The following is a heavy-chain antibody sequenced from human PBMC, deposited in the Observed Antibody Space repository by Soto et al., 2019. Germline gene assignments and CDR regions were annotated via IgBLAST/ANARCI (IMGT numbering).Heavy chain of an antibody. D-gene: IGHD3-16*02. Sequence: GASVKVSCKASGYTFTSYDINWVRQATGQGLEWMGWMNPNSGNTGYAQKFQGRVTMTRNTSISTAYMELSSLRSEDTAVYYCARVGFGGVIVWAPSDYWGQGTLVTVSS. V-gene: IGHV1-8*01. CDR1: GYTFTSYD. CDR3: ARVGFGGVIVWAPSDY. J-gene: IGHJ4*02. CDR2: MNPNSGNT.